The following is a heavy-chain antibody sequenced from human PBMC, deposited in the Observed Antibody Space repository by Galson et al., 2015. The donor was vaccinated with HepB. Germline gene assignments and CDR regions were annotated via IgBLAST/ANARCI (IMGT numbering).Heavy chain of an antibody. Sequence: SLRLSCAASGFTFSSNAMSWVRQAPGKGLEWVSGIFGGGSSNHADSVKGRFTISRDNSKDTLYLQMNSLRADDTAIYYCAKFRVAAAVIYYSDYWGQGTLVTVSS. V-gene: IGHV3-23*01. D-gene: IGHD2-15*01. CDR2: IFGGGSS. J-gene: IGHJ4*02. CDR3: AKFRVAAAVIYYSDY. CDR1: GFTFSSNA.